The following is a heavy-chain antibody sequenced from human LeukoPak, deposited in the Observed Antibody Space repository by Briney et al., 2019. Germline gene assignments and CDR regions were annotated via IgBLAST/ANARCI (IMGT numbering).Heavy chain of an antibody. CDR2: IYTSGST. Sequence: SETLSLTCTVSGGSISSYYWSWIRQPAGKGLEWIGRIYTSGSTNYNPSLKSRVTMSVDTSKNQFSLKLSSVTAADTAVYYCARDRAYYYDSSGQHDAFDIWGQGTMVTVSS. J-gene: IGHJ3*02. CDR3: ARDRAYYYDSSGQHDAFDI. CDR1: GGSISSYY. V-gene: IGHV4-4*07. D-gene: IGHD3-22*01.